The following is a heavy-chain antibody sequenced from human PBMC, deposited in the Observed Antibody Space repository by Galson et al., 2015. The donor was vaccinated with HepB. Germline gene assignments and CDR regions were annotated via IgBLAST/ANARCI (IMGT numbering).Heavy chain of an antibody. CDR2: ISYDGSNK. Sequence: SLRLSCAASGFTFSNYAFHWVRQAPGKGLEWVAVISYDGSNKFYADSVQGRFTISRDNSKNMLYLEMSSLRAEDTAVYYCARDERGYCSSTRCYTTSGFDYWGQGTLVTVSS. V-gene: IGHV3-30-3*01. CDR1: GFTFSNYA. D-gene: IGHD2-2*02. J-gene: IGHJ4*02. CDR3: ARDERGYCSSTRCYTTSGFDY.